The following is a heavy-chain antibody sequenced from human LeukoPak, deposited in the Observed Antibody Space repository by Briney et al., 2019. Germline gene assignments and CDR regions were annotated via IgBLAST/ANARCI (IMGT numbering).Heavy chain of an antibody. CDR1: TGSVSIGTYY. Sequence: SETLSLTCSVSTGSVSIGTYYWTWIRQPAGKGLEWIGHIYTSGSTNYNPSLGSRVTISLDASKNQFSLRLTSVTAADTAVYYCARDRYLDVWGKGTTVTVSS. CDR2: IYTSGST. J-gene: IGHJ6*03. V-gene: IGHV4-61*10. CDR3: ARDRYLDV.